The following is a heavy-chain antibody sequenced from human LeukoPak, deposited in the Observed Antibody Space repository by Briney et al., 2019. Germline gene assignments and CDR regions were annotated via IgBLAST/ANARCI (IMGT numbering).Heavy chain of an antibody. Sequence: PSETLSLTCAVYVGSFSGYYWSWIRQPPGKGLEWIGEINHSGSTNYNPSLKSRVTISVDTSKNQFSLKLSSVTAADTAVYYCARGSRWGRFFDYWGQGTLVTVSS. CDR2: INHSGST. CDR3: ARGSRWGRFFDY. V-gene: IGHV4-34*01. CDR1: VGSFSGYY. J-gene: IGHJ4*02. D-gene: IGHD3-16*01.